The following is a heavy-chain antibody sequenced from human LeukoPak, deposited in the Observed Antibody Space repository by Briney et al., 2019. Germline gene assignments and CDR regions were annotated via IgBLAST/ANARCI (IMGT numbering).Heavy chain of an antibody. CDR1: GGSISSYY. D-gene: IGHD6-19*01. CDR2: IYTSGST. V-gene: IGHV4-4*07. J-gene: IGHJ6*03. Sequence: SETLSLTCTVSGGSISSYYWSWIRQPAGKGLEWIGRIYTSGSTNYNPSLKSRVTMSVDTSKNQFSLKLSSVAAADTAMYYCARVSGSSNPYYYYYMDVWGKGTTVTVSS. CDR3: ARVSGSSNPYYYYYMDV.